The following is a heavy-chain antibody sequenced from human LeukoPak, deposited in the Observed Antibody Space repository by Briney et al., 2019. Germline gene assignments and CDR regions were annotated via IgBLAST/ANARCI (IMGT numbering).Heavy chain of an antibody. CDR1: GSSFSSYA. CDR3: AKVVLAAGDLFYFDY. D-gene: IGHD6-13*01. Sequence: GGSLRLSCAASGSSFSSYAMSWVRQAPGKGLEWVLTISGSGVSTYYADSVKGRFTLSRDNSKNTLYLQMNSLRAEDTAVFYCAKVVLAAGDLFYFDYWGQGILVTVSS. CDR2: ISGSGVST. V-gene: IGHV3-23*01. J-gene: IGHJ4*02.